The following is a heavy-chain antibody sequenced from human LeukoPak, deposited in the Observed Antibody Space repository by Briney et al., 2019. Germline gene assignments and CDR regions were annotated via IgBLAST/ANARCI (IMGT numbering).Heavy chain of an antibody. CDR2: IYYSGST. V-gene: IGHV4-59*01. J-gene: IGHJ4*02. Sequence: SETLSLTCTVPGGSISSYYWSWIRQPPGKGLEWIGYIYYSGSTNYNPSLKSRVTISVDTSKNQFSLKLSSVTAADTAVYYCARDQGGGIDYWGQGTLVTVSS. CDR1: GGSISSYY. CDR3: ARDQGGGIDY. D-gene: IGHD4-23*01.